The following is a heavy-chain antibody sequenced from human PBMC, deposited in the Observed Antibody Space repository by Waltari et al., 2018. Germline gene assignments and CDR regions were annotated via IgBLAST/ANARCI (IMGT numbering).Heavy chain of an antibody. D-gene: IGHD3-22*01. CDR3: AKDPRVTMRIVVITSYFDY. V-gene: IGHV3-23*04. CDR2: ISGSGGST. CDR1: GLTFSSYA. Sequence: EVQLVESGGGLVQPGGSLRLSCAASGLTFSSYALSWVRQAPGKGLEWVSTISGSGGSTYYADSVKGRFTISRENSKNTLYLQMASLRAEDTAVYYCAKDPRVTMRIVVITSYFDYWGQGTLVTVSS. J-gene: IGHJ4*02.